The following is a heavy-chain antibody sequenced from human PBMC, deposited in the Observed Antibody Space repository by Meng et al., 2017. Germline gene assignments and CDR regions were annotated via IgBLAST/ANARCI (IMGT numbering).Heavy chain of an antibody. V-gene: IGHV5-51*01. CDR2: IYPGDSDT. CDR1: GYSFTSYW. J-gene: IGHJ4*02. Sequence: GGSLRLSCKGSGYSFTSYWIGWVRQMPGKGPEWMGIIYPGDSDTRYSPSFQGQVTISADKSISTAYLQWSSLKASDTAMYYCARRIKPGSSWSKIDYWGQGTLVTVSS. CDR3: ARRIKPGSSWSKIDY. D-gene: IGHD6-13*01.